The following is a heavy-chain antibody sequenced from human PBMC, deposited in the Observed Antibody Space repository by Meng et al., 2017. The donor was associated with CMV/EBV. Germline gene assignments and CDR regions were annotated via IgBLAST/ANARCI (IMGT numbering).Heavy chain of an antibody. J-gene: IGHJ5*02. CDR2: IIPIFGTA. Sequence: SGGTFSSYAISWVRQAPGQGLGWMGGIIPIFGTANYAQKFQGRVTITTDESTSTAYMELSSLRSEDTAVYYCARGGGTIFGVVTNNWFDPWGQGTLVTVS. V-gene: IGHV1-69*05. CDR3: ARGGGTIFGVVTNNWFDP. CDR1: GGTFSSYA. D-gene: IGHD3-3*01.